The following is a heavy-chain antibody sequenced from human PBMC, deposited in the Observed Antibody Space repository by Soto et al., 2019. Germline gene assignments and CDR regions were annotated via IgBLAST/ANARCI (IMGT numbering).Heavy chain of an antibody. Sequence: QVQLVESGGGVVQPGRSLRLSCAASGFTFSSYAMHWVRQAPGKGLEWVAVISYDGSNKYYADSVKGRFTISRDNSKNTLYLQMNRLRAEDTAVYYLARGRRWAAGVYYYGMDVWGQGTTVTVSS. J-gene: IGHJ6*02. V-gene: IGHV3-30-3*01. CDR1: GFTFSSYA. CDR2: ISYDGSNK. CDR3: ARGRRWAAGVYYYGMDV. D-gene: IGHD6-13*01.